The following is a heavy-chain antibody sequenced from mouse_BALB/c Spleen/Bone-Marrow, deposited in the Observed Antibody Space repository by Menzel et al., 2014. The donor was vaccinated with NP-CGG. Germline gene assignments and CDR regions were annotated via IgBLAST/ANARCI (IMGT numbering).Heavy chain of an antibody. CDR2: IYPGDGDT. CDR1: GYAFSSSW. V-gene: IGHV1-82*01. Sequence: QVQLQQSGPELVKPGASVKIYCKASGYAFSSSWMNWVKQRPGQGLEWIGRIYPGDGDTNYNGKFKGKATLTADKSSSTAYMQLSSLTSVDSAVYFCARGPWFACWGQGTLVTVSA. CDR3: ARGPWFAC. J-gene: IGHJ3*01.